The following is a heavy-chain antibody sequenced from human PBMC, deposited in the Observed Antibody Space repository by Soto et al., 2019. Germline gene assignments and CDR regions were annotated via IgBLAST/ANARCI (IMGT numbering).Heavy chain of an antibody. D-gene: IGHD1-26*01. CDR3: AISSGYSGSYYVF. J-gene: IGHJ4*02. V-gene: IGHV4-31*03. CDR1: VGSISDGYY. Sequence: SETLSLTCTVSVGSISDGYYWSWIRQHPGKGLEWIGSISYSGSTSYNPSLKSRLTISVDRSKSQFSLNLSSVTAADTAVYYCAISSGYSGSYYVFWGQGTLVTVSS. CDR2: ISYSGST.